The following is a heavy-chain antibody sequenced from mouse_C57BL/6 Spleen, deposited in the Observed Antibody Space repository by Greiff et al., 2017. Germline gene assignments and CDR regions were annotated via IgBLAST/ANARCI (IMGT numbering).Heavy chain of an antibody. CDR2: IYPRSGNT. D-gene: IGHD2-2*01. J-gene: IGHJ3*01. CDR3: VYGYDTGFAK. Sequence: QVQLQQSGAELARPGASVKLSCTASGYTFTSYGISWVKQRTGQGLEWIGEIYPRSGNTYYNEKFKGKATVTADKSSSTAYMGLRSLTSEDSAVCFCVYGYDTGFAKWGQGTLVTVSA. CDR1: GYTFTSYG. V-gene: IGHV1-81*01.